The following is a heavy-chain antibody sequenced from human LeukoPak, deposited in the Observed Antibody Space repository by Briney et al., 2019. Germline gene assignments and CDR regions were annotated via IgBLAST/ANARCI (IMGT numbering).Heavy chain of an antibody. CDR3: AKEYYYGSGYYHYGMDV. CDR2: ISYDGSNK. CDR1: GFTFSSYG. J-gene: IGHJ6*02. D-gene: IGHD3-10*01. V-gene: IGHV3-30*18. Sequence: GGSLRLSCAASGFTFSSYGMHWVRQAPGKGLEWVALISYDGSNKYYADSVKGRFTISRDNSKITLYLQMNSLRAEDTAVYYCAKEYYYGSGYYHYGMDVWGQGTTVTVSS.